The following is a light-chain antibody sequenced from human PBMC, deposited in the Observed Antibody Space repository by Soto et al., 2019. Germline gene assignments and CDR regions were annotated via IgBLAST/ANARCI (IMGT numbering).Light chain of an antibody. CDR1: GSDVGGYNY. CDR2: EVR. CDR3: SSYTSSSTYV. J-gene: IGLJ1*01. Sequence: QSALTQPASVSGSPGQSITIYCTGTGSDVGGYNYVSWYQQHPDKAPKLMIYEVRNRPSGVSNRFSGSKSGNTASLTISGLQAEDEADYYCSSYTSSSTYVFGTGTKLTVL. V-gene: IGLV2-14*01.